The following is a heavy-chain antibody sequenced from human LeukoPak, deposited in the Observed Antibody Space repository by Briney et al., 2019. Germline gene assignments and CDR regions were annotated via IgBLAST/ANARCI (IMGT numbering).Heavy chain of an antibody. CDR2: IKQDGSDK. CDR1: GFTFSNYW. CDR3: ARDDDSSGYYGNWFDP. V-gene: IGHV3-7*01. J-gene: IGHJ5*02. Sequence: GGSLRLSCAATGFTFSNYWMSWVRQAPGKGLEGVANIKQDGSDKYYVDSVKGRFIISRDNAKNSLYLQMNSLRAEDTAVYYCARDDDSSGYYGNWFDPWGQGTLVTVSS. D-gene: IGHD3-22*01.